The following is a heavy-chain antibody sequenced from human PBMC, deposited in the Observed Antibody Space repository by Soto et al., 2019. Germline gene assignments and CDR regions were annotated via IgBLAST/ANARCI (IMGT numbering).Heavy chain of an antibody. CDR1: GFTFDDYA. Sequence: GGSLRLSCAASGFTFDDYAMHWVRQAPGKGLEWVSGISWNSGSIGYADSVKGRFTISRDNAKNSLYLQMNSLRAEDTALYYCAKDSKYQLLSGEFDYWGQGTLVTVS. D-gene: IGHD2-2*01. V-gene: IGHV3-9*01. CDR2: ISWNSGSI. CDR3: AKDSKYQLLSGEFDY. J-gene: IGHJ4*02.